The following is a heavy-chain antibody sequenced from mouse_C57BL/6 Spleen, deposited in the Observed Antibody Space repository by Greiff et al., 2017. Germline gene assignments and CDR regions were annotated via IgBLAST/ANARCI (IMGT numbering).Heavy chain of an antibody. V-gene: IGHV2-6*01. CDR2: IWGFGST. CDR1: GFSLTSYG. J-gene: IGHJ3*01. D-gene: IGHD1-1*01. Sequence: VQRVESGPGLVAPSQSLSITCTVSGFSLTSYGVDWVRQSPGKGLEWLGVIWGFGSTNYNSALKSRLSISKDNSKSQVFLKMNSLQTDDTAMYYCARDYYGSSYGFAYWGQGTLVTVSA. CDR3: ARDYYGSSYGFAY.